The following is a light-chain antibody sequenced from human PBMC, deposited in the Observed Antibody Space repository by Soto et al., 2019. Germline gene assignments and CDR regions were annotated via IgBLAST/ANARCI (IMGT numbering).Light chain of an antibody. CDR2: KAS. CDR1: QSISSW. V-gene: IGKV1-5*03. CDR3: QQYNSYSMYT. J-gene: IGKJ2*01. Sequence: DIQMTQYPSTLSASVGDRVTITCRASQSISSWLAWYQQKPGKAPKLLIYKASILESGVPSRFSGSGSGTEFTLTISSLQPDDFATYYCQQYNSYSMYTFGQGTKLEIK.